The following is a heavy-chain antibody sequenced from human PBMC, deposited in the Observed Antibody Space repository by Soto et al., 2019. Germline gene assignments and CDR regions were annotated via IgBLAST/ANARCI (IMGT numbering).Heavy chain of an antibody. CDR1: GFTFSDHY. D-gene: IGHD6-13*01. Sequence: EVQLVESGGGLVQPGGSLRLSCAASGFTFSDHYMDWVRQAPGKGLEWIGRSRNKANRYTTEYAASVKGRFTISRDDLKNSEYRQMNSLKPEDTAVYFCARGPRPMAAAGYYFAYWGPETLVTVSS. CDR3: ARGPRPMAAAGYYFAY. J-gene: IGHJ4*02. V-gene: IGHV3-72*01. CDR2: SRNKANRYTT.